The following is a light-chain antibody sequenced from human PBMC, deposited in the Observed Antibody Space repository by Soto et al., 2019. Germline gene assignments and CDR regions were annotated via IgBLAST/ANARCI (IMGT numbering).Light chain of an antibody. V-gene: IGLV2-14*01. CDR1: SSDIGTYIY. CDR2: EVG. J-gene: IGLJ2*01. CDR3: SSYTSSNSEV. Sequence: QSALTQPASVSGSPGQSITISCTGTSSDIGTYIYVSWYLQHPGKAPKLLIYEVGNRPSGVSNRFSGSKSGNTASLTISGLQAEDEADYYCSSYTSSNSEVFGGGTKVTVL.